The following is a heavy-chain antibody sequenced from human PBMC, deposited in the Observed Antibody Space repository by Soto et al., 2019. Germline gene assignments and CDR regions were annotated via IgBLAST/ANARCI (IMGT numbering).Heavy chain of an antibody. J-gene: IGHJ4*02. CDR2: INAGNGNT. CDR1: GYTFTSYA. CDR3: ARVTGWYFPDY. V-gene: IGHV1-3*01. Sequence: GASVKVSCKSSGYTFTSYAMHCVRQAPGQRLEWMGWINAGNGNTKYSQKFQGRVTITRDTSASTAYMELSSLRSEDTAVYYCARVTGWYFPDYWGQGTLVTVSS. D-gene: IGHD6-19*01.